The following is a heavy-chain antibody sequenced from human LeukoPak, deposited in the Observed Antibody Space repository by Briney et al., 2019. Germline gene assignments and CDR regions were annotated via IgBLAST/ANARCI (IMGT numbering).Heavy chain of an antibody. CDR3: AKDLYGSGGLATGDY. Sequence: QAGGSLRLSCAASGFKFSGYGMHWVRQAPGKGLEWVAFIRYDGSNIYHANSVKGRFTISRDYSKNTVYLQMNNLRTEDTAVYYCAKDLYGSGGLATGDYWGQGTLVIVSS. V-gene: IGHV3-30*02. D-gene: IGHD3-10*01. J-gene: IGHJ4*02. CDR2: IRYDGSNI. CDR1: GFKFSGYG.